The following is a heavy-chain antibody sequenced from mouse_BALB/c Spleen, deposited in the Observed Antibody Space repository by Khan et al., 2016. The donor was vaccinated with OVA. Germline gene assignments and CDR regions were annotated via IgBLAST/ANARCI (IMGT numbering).Heavy chain of an antibody. CDR3: SRHPYYHYNIMDY. V-gene: IGHV2-6-1*01. J-gene: IGHJ4*01. CDR1: GFSLTNYG. CDR2: IWSDGST. D-gene: IGHD1-1*02. Sequence: QVQLQQSGPGLVAPSQSLSITCTISGFSLTNYGIHWVRQPPGKGLEWLVMIWSDGSTTYYSALKSRLTIRQDNSKSQVFLKKNSLQTDDTAMYFCSRHPYYHYNIMDYWGQGTSVTVS.